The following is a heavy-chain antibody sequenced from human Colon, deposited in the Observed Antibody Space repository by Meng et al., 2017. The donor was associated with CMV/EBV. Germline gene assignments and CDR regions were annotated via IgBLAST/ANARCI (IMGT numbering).Heavy chain of an antibody. Sequence: QVRLVPSGAEVKEPGASVLVSCRSSGYTFTSYGINWVRQSPGQGLEWMGWISGSTGYTNRAQKFQGRVTMTTDTSTSTAYLALTSLTSNDTAVYYCARGRPNWSGVLDYWGQGTLVTVSS. CDR1: GYTFTSYG. J-gene: IGHJ4*02. CDR3: ARGRPNWSGVLDY. D-gene: IGHD1-1*01. CDR2: ISGSTGYT. V-gene: IGHV1-18*01.